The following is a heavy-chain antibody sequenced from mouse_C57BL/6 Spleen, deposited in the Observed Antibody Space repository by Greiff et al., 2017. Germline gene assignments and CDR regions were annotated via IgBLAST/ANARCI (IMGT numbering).Heavy chain of an antibody. V-gene: IGHV1-55*01. CDR2: IYPGSGST. Sequence: QVQLQQSGAELVKPGASVKMSCKASGYTFTSYWITWVKQRPGQGLEWIGDIYPGSGSTNYNEKFKSKATLTVDKSSSTAYMQLSSLTSEDSAVYYCARGGPPNALFAYWGQGTLVTVSA. CDR3: ARGGPPNALFAY. J-gene: IGHJ3*01. D-gene: IGHD3-3*01. CDR1: GYTFTSYW.